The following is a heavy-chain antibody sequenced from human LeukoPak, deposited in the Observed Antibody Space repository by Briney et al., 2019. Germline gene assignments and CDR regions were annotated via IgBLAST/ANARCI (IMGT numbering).Heavy chain of an antibody. CDR3: AKGEVRYRPFDY. CDR2: ISGSGGST. J-gene: IGHJ4*02. Sequence: PGGSLRLSCAASGFTFSSYWMSWVRQAPGKGLEWVSAISGSGGSTYYADSVKGRFTISRDNSKNTLYLQINSLRAEDTAVYYCAKGEVRYRPFDYWGQGTLVTVSS. V-gene: IGHV3-23*01. D-gene: IGHD1-26*01. CDR1: GFTFSSYW.